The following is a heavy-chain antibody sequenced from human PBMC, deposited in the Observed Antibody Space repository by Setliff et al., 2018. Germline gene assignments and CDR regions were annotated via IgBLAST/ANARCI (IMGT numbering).Heavy chain of an antibody. J-gene: IGHJ4*02. CDR2: IRYDGSNK. CDR1: GFTFNSYA. D-gene: IGHD3-16*01. V-gene: IGHV3-30*02. Sequence: SGGSLRLSCAASGFTFNSYAMHWVRQAPGKGLEWVAFIRYDGSNKYCADSVKGRFTISRDNSRNTLDLQMNSLGTEDTAVYYCAKVDSLWDSEYYFDYWGQGTLVTVSS. CDR3: AKVDSLWDSEYYFDY.